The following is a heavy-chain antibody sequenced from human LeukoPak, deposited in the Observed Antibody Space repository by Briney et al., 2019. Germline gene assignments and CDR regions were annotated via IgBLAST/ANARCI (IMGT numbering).Heavy chain of an antibody. CDR3: ARHHPSYCSGGSCYSSWFDP. Sequence: GASVKVSCKASGYTFTGYYMHWVRQAPGQGLEWMGWINPNSGGTNYAQKFQGRVTMTRDTSISTAYMELSRLRSDDTAVYYCARHHPSYCSGGSCYSSWFDPWGQGTLVTVSS. D-gene: IGHD2-15*01. CDR2: INPNSGGT. V-gene: IGHV1-2*02. CDR1: GYTFTGYY. J-gene: IGHJ5*02.